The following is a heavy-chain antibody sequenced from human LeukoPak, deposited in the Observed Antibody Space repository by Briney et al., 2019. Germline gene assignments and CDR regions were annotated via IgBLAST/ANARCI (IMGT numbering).Heavy chain of an antibody. CDR3: AKDKDRDGSGWSDPFDY. J-gene: IGHJ4*02. CDR1: GFTFSSYA. CDR2: ISGSGGST. V-gene: IGHV3-23*01. Sequence: GGSLRLSCAASGFTFSSYAMSWVRQAPGKGLEWVSAISGSGGSTYYADSVKGRFTISRDNSKNTLYLQMNSLRAEDTAVYYCAKDKDRDGSGWSDPFDYWGQGTLVTVSS. D-gene: IGHD6-19*01.